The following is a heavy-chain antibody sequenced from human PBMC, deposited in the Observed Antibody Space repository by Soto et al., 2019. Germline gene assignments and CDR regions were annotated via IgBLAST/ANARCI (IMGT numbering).Heavy chain of an antibody. V-gene: IGHV1-69*13. CDR3: ASGIYCSGGSCYPLTGFDP. CDR2: IIPIFGTA. J-gene: IGHJ5*02. Sequence: ASVKVSCKASGGTFSSYAISWVRQAPGQGLEWMGGIIPIFGTANYAQKFQGRVTITADESTSTAYMELSSLRSEDTAVYYCASGIYCSGGSCYPLTGFDPWGQGTLVTVSS. D-gene: IGHD2-15*01. CDR1: GGTFSSYA.